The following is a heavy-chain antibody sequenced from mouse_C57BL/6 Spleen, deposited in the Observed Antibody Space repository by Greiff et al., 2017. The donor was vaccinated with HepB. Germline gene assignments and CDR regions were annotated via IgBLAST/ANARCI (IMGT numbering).Heavy chain of an antibody. CDR3: ARGWLLLGYAMDY. D-gene: IGHD2-3*01. CDR2: INPNNGGT. J-gene: IGHJ4*01. CDR1: GYTFTDYN. V-gene: IGHV1-22*01. Sequence: EVQLQQSGPELVKPGASVKMSCKASGYTFTDYNMHWVKQSHGKSLEWIGYINPNNGGTSYNQKFKGKATLTVNKSSSTAYMELRSLTSEDSAVYYGARGWLLLGYAMDYWGQGTSVTVSS.